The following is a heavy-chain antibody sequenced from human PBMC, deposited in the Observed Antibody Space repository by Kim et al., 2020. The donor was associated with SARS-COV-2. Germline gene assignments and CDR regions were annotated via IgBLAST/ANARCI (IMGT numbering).Heavy chain of an antibody. Sequence: GGSLRLSCASSGFTFSSYAMSWVRQAPGKGLEWVSAISGSGGSTYNADSVKGRFTISRDNSKNTLYLQMNSLRAEDTAVYYCAKYFGSLYGDYETGNYWGQGTLVTVAS. V-gene: IGHV3-23*01. CDR2: ISGSGGST. D-gene: IGHD4-17*01. J-gene: IGHJ4*02. CDR1: GFTFSSYA. CDR3: AKYFGSLYGDYETGNY.